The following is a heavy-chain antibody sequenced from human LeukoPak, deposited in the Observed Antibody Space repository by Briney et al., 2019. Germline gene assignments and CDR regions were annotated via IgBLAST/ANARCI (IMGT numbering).Heavy chain of an antibody. V-gene: IGHV3-66*01. CDR3: AGGARRQRPFDY. CDR2: IYSGGST. CDR1: EFTVSSNY. J-gene: IGHJ4*02. D-gene: IGHD6-25*01. Sequence: GWSLRLSCAASEFTVSSNYMNWVRQAPGKGLEWVSVIYSGGSTYYADSVKGRFTISRDNSKNTLYLQMNSLRAEDTAVYYCAGGARRQRPFDYWGQGTLVTVSS.